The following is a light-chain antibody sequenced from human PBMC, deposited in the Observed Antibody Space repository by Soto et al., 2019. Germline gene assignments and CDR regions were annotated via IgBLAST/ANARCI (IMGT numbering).Light chain of an antibody. CDR1: QSVSDK. CDR2: HAS. J-gene: IGKJ1*01. CDR3: HQRQSWPRT. Sequence: EIVMTQSPATLSVSPGERATLSCRASQSVSDKLAWYQQKPGQAPRLLIYHASTRATGIPARLSGSGSGTDFTLTISDVQPEDFALYYCHQRQSWPRTFGQGTKVDIK. V-gene: IGKV3-15*01.